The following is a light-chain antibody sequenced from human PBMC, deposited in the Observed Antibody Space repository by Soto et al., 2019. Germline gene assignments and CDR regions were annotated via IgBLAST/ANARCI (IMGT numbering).Light chain of an antibody. CDR2: DGS. CDR3: QQYNSHSLT. J-gene: IGKJ4*01. CDR1: QSVSTW. V-gene: IGKV1-5*01. Sequence: DIQMTQSPSTLSASVGDRVSITCRASQSVSTWLAWYQQKPGKTPKLLIYDGSTLESGVPSRFSGSGSGTEFTLSISSLQPDDYATYYCQQYNSHSLTFGGGTKVDIK.